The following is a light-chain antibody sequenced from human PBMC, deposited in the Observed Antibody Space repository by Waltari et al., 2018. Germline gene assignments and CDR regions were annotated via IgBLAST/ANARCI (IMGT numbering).Light chain of an antibody. CDR1: QTISRF. J-gene: IGKJ4*01. CDR2: AAS. CDR3: QQTYNAPLT. V-gene: IGKV1-39*01. Sequence: DIQMTQSPSSLSASVGARVTIACLASQTISRFLNWYQQKPGKAPNLLIYAASTLQSGVPSRFSGSGSGTDFTLTISSLHPEDFATYYCQQTYNAPLTFGGGTEVEIK.